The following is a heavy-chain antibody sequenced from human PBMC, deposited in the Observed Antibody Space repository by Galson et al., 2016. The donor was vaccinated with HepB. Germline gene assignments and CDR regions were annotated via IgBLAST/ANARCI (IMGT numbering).Heavy chain of an antibody. CDR3: ARDAYVAATGGDGFDY. Sequence: CAISGDSVSSDRASWNWIRRTPSRGLEWLGKTEYRAKWLREYEPSVKGRITINPDTAKNQFSLQLTSVTPEDTAVYYCARDAYVAATGGDGFDYWGQGILVTVSS. D-gene: IGHD6-19*01. J-gene: IGHJ4*02. CDR2: TEYRAKWLR. CDR1: GDSVSSDRAS. V-gene: IGHV6-1*01.